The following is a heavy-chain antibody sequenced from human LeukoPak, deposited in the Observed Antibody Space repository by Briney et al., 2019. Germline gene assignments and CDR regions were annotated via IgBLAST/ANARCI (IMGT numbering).Heavy chain of an antibody. CDR2: INPNSGGT. J-gene: IGHJ4*02. D-gene: IGHD3-22*01. CDR3: AREPKVTMILQWYYFDY. CDR1: GYTFTGCY. Sequence: ASVKVSCKASGYTFTGCYMHWVRQAPGQGLEWMGWINPNSGGTNYAQKFQGRVTMTRDTSISTAYMELSRLRSDDTAVYYCAREPKVTMILQWYYFDYWGQGTLVTVSS. V-gene: IGHV1-2*02.